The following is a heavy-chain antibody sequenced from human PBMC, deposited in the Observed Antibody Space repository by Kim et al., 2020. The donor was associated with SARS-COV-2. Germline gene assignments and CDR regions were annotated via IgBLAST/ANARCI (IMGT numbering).Heavy chain of an antibody. V-gene: IGHV4-34*01. CDR3: ARFYGSSWPSYYYGMDV. D-gene: IGHD6-13*01. Sequence: LKSRVAISVDTCKNQFSLKLSSVTAADTAVYYCARFYGSSWPSYYYGMDVWGQGTTVTVSS. J-gene: IGHJ6*02.